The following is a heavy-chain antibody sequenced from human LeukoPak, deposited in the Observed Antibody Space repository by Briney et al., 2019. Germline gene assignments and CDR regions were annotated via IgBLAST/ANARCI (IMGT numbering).Heavy chain of an antibody. V-gene: IGHV4-39*07. CDR3: CGSGWFAGPFGY. J-gene: IGHJ4*02. CDR1: GGSITNNGYY. Sequence: SEPLSLTCSVSGGSITNNGYYWGWIRQSPETGLEWIGSMHYSGSTYSNPSLNSRVTISVDTSKNQFSLKLTSVTAADPAVYYCCGSGWFAGPFGYWGQGALVTVSS. D-gene: IGHD6-19*01. CDR2: MHYSGST.